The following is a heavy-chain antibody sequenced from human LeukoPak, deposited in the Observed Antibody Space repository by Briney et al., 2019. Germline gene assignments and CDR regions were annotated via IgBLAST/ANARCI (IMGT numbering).Heavy chain of an antibody. Sequence: SETLSLTCTVSGGSISSGGYYWSWIRQHPGKGLEWIGYIYYSGSTYYNPSLKSRVTISVDTSKNQLSLKLSSVTAADTAVYYCAKNYEPTLPWFDPWGQGTPVTVSS. CDR3: AKNYEPTLPWFDP. V-gene: IGHV4-31*03. CDR2: IYYSGST. CDR1: GGSISSGGYY. J-gene: IGHJ5*02. D-gene: IGHD1-7*01.